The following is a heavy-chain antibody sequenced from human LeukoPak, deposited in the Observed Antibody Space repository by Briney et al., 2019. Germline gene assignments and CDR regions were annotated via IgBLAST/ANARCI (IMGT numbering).Heavy chain of an antibody. Sequence: SVKVSCKASGFTFTSSAMQWVRQARGQRLEWIGWIVVGSGNTNYAQKFQERVTITRDMSTSTAYMELSSLRSEDTAVYYCARGMVRGVMEIDYWGQGTLVTVSS. CDR3: ARGMVRGVMEIDY. CDR2: IVVGSGNT. V-gene: IGHV1-58*02. D-gene: IGHD3-10*01. J-gene: IGHJ4*02. CDR1: GFTFTSSA.